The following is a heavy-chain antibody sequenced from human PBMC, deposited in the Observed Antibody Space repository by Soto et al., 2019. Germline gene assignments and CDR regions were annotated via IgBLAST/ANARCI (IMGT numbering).Heavy chain of an antibody. CDR2: IYYSGTT. Sequence: QVQLQESGPGLVKPSQTLSLTCSVSGASISSGGYYWNWIRQHPGKGLEWIGYIYYSGTTYYNPSLTSRMTISVDTSKPQSSRKLSSVTAAATAVYYCAASCVGCGGFNYDGMDVWGQGTTVTVSS. V-gene: IGHV4-31*03. J-gene: IGHJ6*02. D-gene: IGHD2-21*01. CDR3: AASCVGCGGFNYDGMDV. CDR1: GASISSGGYY.